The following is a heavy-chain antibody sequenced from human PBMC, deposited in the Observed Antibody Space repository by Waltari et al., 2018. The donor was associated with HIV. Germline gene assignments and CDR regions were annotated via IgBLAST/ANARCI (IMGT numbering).Heavy chain of an antibody. J-gene: IGHJ5*02. CDR1: GYSFSASY. D-gene: IGHD3-10*01. Sequence: QVQLVQSGAEVKSLGASVKVSCQASGYSFSASYLHWVRQAPGQGLEWMGWINPKSGGTKYAEKFQGRVTMTRDTSITTVYMELNSLMSDDTAVYYCARDMNYYGSGRGWFDPWGQGTLVTVSS. CDR2: INPKSGGT. CDR3: ARDMNYYGSGRGWFDP. V-gene: IGHV1-2*02.